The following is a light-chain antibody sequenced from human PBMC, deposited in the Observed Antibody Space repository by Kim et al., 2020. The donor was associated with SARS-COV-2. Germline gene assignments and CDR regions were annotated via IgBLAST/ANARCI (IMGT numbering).Light chain of an antibody. V-gene: IGLV6-57*02. Sequence: KTVSISATGSSGDGANNYVQWYKQRPARAPTTVIYEDNERPSGVPDRFSGSIDSTSNSASLTISGLETEDEADYYCQSYDDSNRWVFGGGTQLTVL. CDR3: QSYDDSNRWV. CDR1: SGDGANNY. CDR2: EDN. J-gene: IGLJ3*02.